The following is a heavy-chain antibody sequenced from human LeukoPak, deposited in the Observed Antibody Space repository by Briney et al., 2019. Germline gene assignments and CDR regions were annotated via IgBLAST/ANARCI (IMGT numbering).Heavy chain of an antibody. CDR2: ISGSGGST. CDR1: GFTFSSYA. V-gene: IGHV3-23*01. Sequence: GGSLRLSCAASGFTFSSYAMSWVRQAPGEGLEWVSAISGSGGSTYYADSVKGRFTISRDNSKNTLYLQMNSLRAEDTAVYYCAKVEWGDRDGYNYWGQGTLVTVSS. D-gene: IGHD5-24*01. CDR3: AKVEWGDRDGYNY. J-gene: IGHJ4*02.